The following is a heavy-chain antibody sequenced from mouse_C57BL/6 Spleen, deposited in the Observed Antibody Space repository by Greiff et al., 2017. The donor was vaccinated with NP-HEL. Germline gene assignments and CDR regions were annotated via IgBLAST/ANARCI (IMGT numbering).Heavy chain of an antibody. V-gene: IGHV1-55*01. CDR3: ARAYYGDVLDY. Sequence: QVQLQQPGAELVKPGASVKMSCKASGYTFTSYWIPWVKQRPGQGLEWIGDIYPGSGSTNYNEKFKGKATLTVDKSSSTVYMQLSSLTSEDSAVYCCARAYYGDVLDYWGQGTTLTVSS. D-gene: IGHD2-13*01. J-gene: IGHJ2*01. CDR1: GYTFTSYW. CDR2: IYPGSGST.